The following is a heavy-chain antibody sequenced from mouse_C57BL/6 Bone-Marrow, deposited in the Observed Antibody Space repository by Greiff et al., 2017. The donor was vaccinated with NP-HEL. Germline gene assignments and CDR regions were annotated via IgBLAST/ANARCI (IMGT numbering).Heavy chain of an antibody. CDR2: INPNNGGT. V-gene: IGHV1-26*01. CDR1: GYTFTDYY. Sequence: VQLQQSGPELVKPGASVKISCKASGYTFTDYYMNWVKQSHGKSLEWIGDINPNNGGTSYNQKFKGKATLTVDKSSSTAYMELRSLTSEDSAVYYCARRGNYYGSSPGFDVWGTGTTVTVSS. J-gene: IGHJ1*03. D-gene: IGHD1-1*01. CDR3: ARRGNYYGSSPGFDV.